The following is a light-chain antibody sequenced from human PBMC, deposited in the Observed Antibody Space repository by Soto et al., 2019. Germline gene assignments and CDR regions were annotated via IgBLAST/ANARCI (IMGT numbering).Light chain of an antibody. CDR2: NEI. CDR3: HVWDSDDDHPL. V-gene: IGLV3-21*04. CDR1: NIGSKS. J-gene: IGLJ2*01. Sequence: SYELTQPPSVSVAPGKTARFTCVGNNIGSKSVHWYQQKPGQAPVLVINNEIDRPSGIPERFSGSNSGNTATLTISRVDAGDAADYYCHVWDSDDDHPLFGGGTKLTVL.